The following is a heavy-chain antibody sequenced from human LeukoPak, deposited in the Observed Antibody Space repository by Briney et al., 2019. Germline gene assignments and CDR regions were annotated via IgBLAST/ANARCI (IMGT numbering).Heavy chain of an antibody. CDR1: GYTFTGYY. CDR2: INPNSGGT. V-gene: IGHV1-2*02. CDR3: AIGAYYYDGSGPWDY. J-gene: IGHJ4*02. Sequence: EASVKVSCKASGYTFTGYYMHWVRQAPGQGLEWMGWINPNSGGTNYAQKFQGRVTMTRDTSISTAYMELSRLRSDDTAVYYCAIGAYYYDGSGPWDYWGQGTLVTVSS. D-gene: IGHD3-22*01.